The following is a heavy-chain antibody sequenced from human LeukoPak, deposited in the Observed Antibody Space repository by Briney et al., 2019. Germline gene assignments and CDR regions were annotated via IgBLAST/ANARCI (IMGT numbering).Heavy chain of an antibody. Sequence: SETLSLTCTVSGGSVSSGTYYWSWIRQPPGKGLEWIGYIYYSGSTNYSPSLKSRVTISADTSKNQFSLKLTSMTVADTAVYYCARNYGDSLYYFDYWGQGTLVTVSS. J-gene: IGHJ4*02. CDR2: IYYSGST. D-gene: IGHD4-17*01. V-gene: IGHV4-61*01. CDR3: ARNYGDSLYYFDY. CDR1: GGSVSSGTYY.